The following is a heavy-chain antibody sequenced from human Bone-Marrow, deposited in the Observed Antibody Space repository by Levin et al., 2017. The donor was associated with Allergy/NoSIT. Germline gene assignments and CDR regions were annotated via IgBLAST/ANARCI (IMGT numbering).Heavy chain of an antibody. D-gene: IGHD2-2*01. CDR2: IIPMFDGA. CDR3: ARDPLYCSSSTCYFNYYFGMDV. CDR1: GGTFSSSG. J-gene: IGHJ6*02. V-gene: IGHV1-69*13. Sequence: SVKVSCKASGGTFSSSGISWVRQAPGQGLEWMGGIIPMFDGANYAHNFQGRLTITADESTSTAYMELRSLRSEDTAVYFCARDPLYCSSSTCYFNYYFGMDVWGQGTTVTVSS.